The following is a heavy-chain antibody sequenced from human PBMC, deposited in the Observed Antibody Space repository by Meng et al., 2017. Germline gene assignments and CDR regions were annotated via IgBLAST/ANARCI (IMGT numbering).Heavy chain of an antibody. CDR1: GFTFSSYG. J-gene: IGHJ3*02. CDR2: IWYDGSNK. V-gene: IGHV3-33*01. CDR3: ARAIATVDDAFDI. D-gene: IGHD4-23*01. Sequence: GESLKISCAASGFTFSSYGMHWVRQAPGKGLEWVAVIWYDGSNKYYADSVKGRFTISRDNSKNTLYLQMNSLRAEDTAVYYCARAIATVDDAFDIWGQGTMVTVSS.